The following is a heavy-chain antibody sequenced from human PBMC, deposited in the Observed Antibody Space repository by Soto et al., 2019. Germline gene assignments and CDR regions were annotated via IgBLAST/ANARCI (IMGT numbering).Heavy chain of an antibody. V-gene: IGHV3-7*03. Sequence: EVQLVESGGGLVQPGGSLRLFCAASGFTFSNFWMSWVRQAPGKGLEWVANIKQDGSEKYYVDSVKGRFTISRDNAKNSLFLQMNSLRAEDTAVYYCARDLPMPRGLFDYWGQGTLVTVSS. J-gene: IGHJ4*02. CDR3: ARDLPMPRGLFDY. D-gene: IGHD3-10*01. CDR1: GFTFSNFW. CDR2: IKQDGSEK.